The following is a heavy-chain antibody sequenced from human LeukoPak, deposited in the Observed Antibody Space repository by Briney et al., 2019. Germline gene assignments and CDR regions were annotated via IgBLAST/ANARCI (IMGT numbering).Heavy chain of an antibody. Sequence: PGWSLRFSCAASGFTFDDYAMHWVRQAPGKGLEWVSGVTWNSGGIAYADSVKGRFTISRDNAKNSLYLQMNSLRTEDTALYYCAKDWNTMVRGFDYWGQGTLVTVSS. V-gene: IGHV3-9*01. J-gene: IGHJ4*02. D-gene: IGHD3-10*01. CDR3: AKDWNTMVRGFDY. CDR2: VTWNSGGI. CDR1: GFTFDDYA.